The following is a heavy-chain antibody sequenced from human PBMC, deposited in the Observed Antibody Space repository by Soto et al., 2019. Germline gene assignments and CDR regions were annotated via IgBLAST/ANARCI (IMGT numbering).Heavy chain of an antibody. CDR3: ARRARPDFYYMDV. CDR1: GFTLSGYA. J-gene: IGHJ6*03. V-gene: IGHV3-64*01. D-gene: IGHD6-6*01. CDR2: ISSNGVGT. Sequence: GGSLRLSCPTSGFTLSGYAMDWVRQAPGKGLEYVSGISSNGVGTYYANSVQGRFTISRDNSKNTVYLQMGSLRPEDMAVYYCARRARPDFYYMDVWGKGTKVTVSS.